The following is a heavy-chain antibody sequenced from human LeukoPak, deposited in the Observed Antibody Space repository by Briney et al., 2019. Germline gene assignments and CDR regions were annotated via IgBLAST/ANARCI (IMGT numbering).Heavy chain of an antibody. CDR1: GYSISSGFH. CDR3: ARDIDFGRHDY. CDR2: IYHSGKT. D-gene: IGHD4-17*01. J-gene: IGHJ4*02. Sequence: PSETLSLTCSVSGYSISSGFHWACIRQSPGKGLEWIGSIYHSGKTYYKPSLKSRVTMSVDTSKNQFSLMLTSVTAADTAMYYCARDIDFGRHDYWGQGTLVTVSS. V-gene: IGHV4-38-2*02.